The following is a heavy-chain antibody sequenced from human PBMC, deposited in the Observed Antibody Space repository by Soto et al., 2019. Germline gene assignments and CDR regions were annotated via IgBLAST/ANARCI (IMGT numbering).Heavy chain of an antibody. Sequence: EVQLVESGGGLVQPGGSLRLSCAGSGFTFSNYWMHWVRQAPGKGLEWVSRIDHDGPTDYADSVRGRFTSSRYNAENTLYLQMNSLSPEDTAVYYCVRDSHGDYWGQGTLVTVSS. V-gene: IGHV3-74*01. CDR2: IDHDGPT. CDR3: VRDSHGDY. CDR1: GFTFSNYW. J-gene: IGHJ4*02.